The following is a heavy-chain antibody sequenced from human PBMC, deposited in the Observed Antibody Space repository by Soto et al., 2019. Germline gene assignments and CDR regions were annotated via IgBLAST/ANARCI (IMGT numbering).Heavy chain of an antibody. J-gene: IGHJ4*02. CDR2: INAANENI. CDR1: GYTFTSYT. D-gene: IGHD1-1*01. CDR3: ARVRGATTGDTFPY. V-gene: IGHV1-3*01. Sequence: QVQLVQSGAEVKKPGASVKVSCKASGYTFTSYTIHWVRQAPGQRLEWMGYINAANENIKFAEKFQGRVTLTRDASASTVYLELDSRTPEDTAVYYCARVRGATTGDTFPYWGQGTLVTVSS.